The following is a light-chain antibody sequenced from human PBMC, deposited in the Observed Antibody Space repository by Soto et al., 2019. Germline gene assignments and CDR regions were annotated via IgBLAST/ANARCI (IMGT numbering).Light chain of an antibody. CDR2: AAS. V-gene: IGKV1-39*01. CDR1: QSISSY. Sequence: DIQMTKSPSSLSASVGDRVTITCRASQSISSYLYWYQQKPGQAPKLLIYAASSLQSGVPSRFSGSGSGTDFTLTISRLQPEDFATYYCHQSYSTPYSFGQGTQLEIK. J-gene: IGKJ2*03. CDR3: HQSYSTPYS.